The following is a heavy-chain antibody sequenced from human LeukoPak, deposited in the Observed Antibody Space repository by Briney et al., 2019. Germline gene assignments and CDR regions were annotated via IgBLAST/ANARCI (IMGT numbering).Heavy chain of an antibody. CDR2: ITGSGDNT. J-gene: IGHJ4*02. V-gene: IGHV3-23*01. CDR3: AKDPTPYVGASAD. D-gene: IGHD1-26*01. CDR1: GFTFSSYA. Sequence: GGSLRLSCAASGFTFSSYAMSWVRQAPGKGLEWVSTITGSGDNTYYTDSVKGRFTFSRDNSKSTLYLQMNSLRAEDAAVYYCAKDPTPYVGASADWGQGTLVTVSS.